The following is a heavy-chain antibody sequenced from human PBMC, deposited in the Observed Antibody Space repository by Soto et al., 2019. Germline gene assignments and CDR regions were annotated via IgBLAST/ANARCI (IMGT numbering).Heavy chain of an antibody. CDR3: ATVWFGESQH. CDR2: IYYSGST. V-gene: IGHV4-39*01. CDR1: GGSISSSYY. Sequence: QLQLQESGPGLVKASETLSLTCAVSGGSISSSYYWGWIRQPPGKGLEWIGSIYYSGSTYSNPSLKSRVTISVDTSKNQFYLKLNSVTAADTAVYYCATVWFGESQHWGQGTLVTVSS. J-gene: IGHJ1*01. D-gene: IGHD3-10*01.